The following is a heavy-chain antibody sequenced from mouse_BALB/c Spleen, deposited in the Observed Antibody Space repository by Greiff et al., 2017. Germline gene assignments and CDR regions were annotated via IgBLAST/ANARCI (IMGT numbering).Heavy chain of an antibody. V-gene: IGHV14-4*02. J-gene: IGHJ4*01. D-gene: IGHD2-2*01. CDR1: GFNIKDYY. CDR3: NDGYDGGHYAMDY. Sequence: VQLKESGAELVRSGASVKLSCTASGFNIKDYYMHWVKQRPEQGLEWIGWIDPENGDTEYAPKFQGKATMTADTSSNTAYLQLSSLTSEDTAVYYCNDGYDGGHYAMDYWGQGTSVTVSS. CDR2: IDPENGDT.